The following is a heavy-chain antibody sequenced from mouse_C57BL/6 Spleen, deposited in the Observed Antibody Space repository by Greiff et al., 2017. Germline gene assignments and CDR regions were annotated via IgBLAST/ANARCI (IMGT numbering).Heavy chain of an antibody. CDR2: IDPSDSYT. V-gene: IGHV1-69*01. Sequence: VQLQQPGAELVMPGASVKLSCKASGYTFTSYWMHWVKQRPGQGLEWIGEIDPSDSYTNYNQKFKGKSTLTVAKSSSTAYMQLSSLTSEDSAVYYCARSLYSNYAMDYWGQGTSVTVSS. J-gene: IGHJ4*01. CDR3: ARSLYSNYAMDY. CDR1: GYTFTSYW. D-gene: IGHD2-5*01.